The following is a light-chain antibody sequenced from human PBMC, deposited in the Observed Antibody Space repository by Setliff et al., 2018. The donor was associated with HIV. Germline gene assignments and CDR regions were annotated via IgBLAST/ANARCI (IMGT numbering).Light chain of an antibody. J-gene: IGLJ1*01. CDR3: SSYTSSSTLRV. V-gene: IGLV2-14*03. CDR2: DVS. Sequence: QSVLTQPASVSGSPGQSITISCTGTSSDVGCYNYVSWYQQHPGKAPKLMIYDVSYRPSGSSNRFSGSKSGNTASLTISGLQAEDEADYYCSSYTSSSTLRVFGSGTKVTVL. CDR1: SSDVGCYNY.